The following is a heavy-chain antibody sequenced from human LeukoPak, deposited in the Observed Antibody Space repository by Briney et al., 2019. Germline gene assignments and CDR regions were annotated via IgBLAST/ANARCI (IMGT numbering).Heavy chain of an antibody. Sequence: GALVTVSCKASGGTFSSYAISWVRQAPGQGLEWMGGIIPIFGTANYAQKFQGRVTITRDTSASTAYMELSSLRSEDTAVYYCARDGFYCSGGSCYSTYFDYWGQGTLVTVSS. J-gene: IGHJ4*02. CDR3: ARDGFYCSGGSCYSTYFDY. CDR1: GGTFSSYA. CDR2: IIPIFGTA. V-gene: IGHV1-69*05. D-gene: IGHD2-15*01.